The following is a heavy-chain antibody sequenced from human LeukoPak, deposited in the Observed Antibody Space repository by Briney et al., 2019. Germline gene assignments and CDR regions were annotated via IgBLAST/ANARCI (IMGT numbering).Heavy chain of an antibody. CDR3: ARHPISSSWYNPPGYFDY. V-gene: IGHV4-30-2*02. J-gene: IGHJ4*02. CDR2: IYHSGST. CDR1: GGSISSGGYS. D-gene: IGHD6-13*01. Sequence: SQTLSLTCAVSGGSISSGGYSWSWIRQPPGKGLEWIGYIYHSGSTYYNPSLKSRVTISVDTSKNQFSLKLSSVTAADTAVYYCARHPISSSWYNPPGYFDYWGQGTLVTVSS.